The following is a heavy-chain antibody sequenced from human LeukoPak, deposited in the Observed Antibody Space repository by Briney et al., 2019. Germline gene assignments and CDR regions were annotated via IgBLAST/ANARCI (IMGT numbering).Heavy chain of an antibody. CDR2: IYYSGST. CDR3: ARGGYYGSGNDFRFDP. V-gene: IGHV4-59*01. CDR1: GGSISSYY. Sequence: SETLSLTCTVSGGSISSYYWSWIRQPPGKGLEWIGYIYYSGSTDYKPSLKSRVTISVDTSKNQFSLKLSSVTAADTAVYYCARGGYYGSGNDFRFDPWGQGTLVTVSS. D-gene: IGHD3-10*01. J-gene: IGHJ5*02.